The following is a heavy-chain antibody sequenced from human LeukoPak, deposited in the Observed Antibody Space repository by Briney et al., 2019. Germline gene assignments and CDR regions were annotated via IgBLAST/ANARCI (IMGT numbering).Heavy chain of an antibody. Sequence: ASVKVSCKASGYTFTSYGISWVRQAPGQGLEWMGWISAHNGNTNYAQKLQGRVTMTTDTSTSTAYMELRSLRSDDTAVYYCARDIVSYYYDSSGYSKGLFDYWGQGTLVTVSS. V-gene: IGHV1-18*01. D-gene: IGHD3-22*01. CDR1: GYTFTSYG. J-gene: IGHJ4*02. CDR2: ISAHNGNT. CDR3: ARDIVSYYYDSSGYSKGLFDY.